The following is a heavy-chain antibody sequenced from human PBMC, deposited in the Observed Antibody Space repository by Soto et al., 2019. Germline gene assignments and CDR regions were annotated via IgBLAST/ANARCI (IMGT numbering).Heavy chain of an antibody. J-gene: IGHJ6*03. V-gene: IGHV4-59*08. Sequence: SETLSLTCTVSGGSISSYYWGWIRQPPGKGLEWIGYIYYSGSTNYNPSLKSRVTISVDTSKNQFSLKLSSVTAADTAVYYCARHQVAATGYYYYMDVWGKGTTGTVSS. CDR2: IYYSGST. CDR3: ARHQVAATGYYYYMDV. CDR1: GGSISSYY. D-gene: IGHD2-15*01.